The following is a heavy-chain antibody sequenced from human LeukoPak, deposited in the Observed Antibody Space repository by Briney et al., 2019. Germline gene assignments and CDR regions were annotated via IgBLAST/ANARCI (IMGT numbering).Heavy chain of an antibody. CDR2: ISSSSSYI. D-gene: IGHD5-12*01. J-gene: IGHJ3*02. CDR3: ARNRGLRLEDAFDI. Sequence: GGSLRLSCAASGFTFSSYGMHWVRQAPGKGLEWVSSISSSSSYIYYADSVKGRFTISRDNAKNSLYLQVNSLRAEDTAVYYCARNRGLRLEDAFDIWGQGTMVTVSS. CDR1: GFTFSSYG. V-gene: IGHV3-21*01.